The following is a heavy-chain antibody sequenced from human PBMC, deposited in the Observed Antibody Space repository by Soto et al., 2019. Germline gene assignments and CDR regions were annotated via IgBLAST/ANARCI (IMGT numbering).Heavy chain of an antibody. D-gene: IGHD1-20*01. V-gene: IGHV3-33*01. CDR2: IWYDGSNK. Sequence: GGSLRLSCAASGFTFSSYGMHWVRQAPGKGLEWVAVIWYDGSNKYYADSVKGRFTISRDNAENTLYLQMNSLRAEDTAVYYCARRYRHYAMAVWGQGTTVTVSS. J-gene: IGHJ6*02. CDR3: ARRYRHYAMAV. CDR1: GFTFSSYG.